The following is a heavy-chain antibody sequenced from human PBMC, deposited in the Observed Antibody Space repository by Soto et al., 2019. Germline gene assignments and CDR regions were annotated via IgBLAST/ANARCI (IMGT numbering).Heavy chain of an antibody. CDR1: GASFSGSYYY. Sequence: SETRSLPVAVSGASFSGSYYYWAWLRQATGRGPWWIWSVFYAGFTCHSPSLESRVSVYVDTSKSQFSLKVSAVTAEDTDVYYCATSQKGYNWHYFDHWGQGALVTVSS. V-gene: IGHV4-39*01. CDR2: VFYAGFT. CDR3: ATSQKGYNWHYFDH. J-gene: IGHJ4*02. D-gene: IGHD1-20*01.